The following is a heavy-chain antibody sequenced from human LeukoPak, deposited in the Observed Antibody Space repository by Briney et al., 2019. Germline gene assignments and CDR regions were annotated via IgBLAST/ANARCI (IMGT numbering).Heavy chain of an antibody. J-gene: IGHJ5*02. CDR3: ASGYAEVLLVAEAFDH. Sequence: PSETLSLTCTVSGDSIDSSNYYWAWIRQPPGKGLEWIATIHYSGTTFYNMSVKSRVAIYIDPSKNQFSLKLSSVSASETAVYFCASGYAEVLLVAEAFDHWGQGTLVTVSA. V-gene: IGHV4-39*01. CDR2: IHYSGTT. D-gene: IGHD5-12*01. CDR1: GDSIDSSNYY.